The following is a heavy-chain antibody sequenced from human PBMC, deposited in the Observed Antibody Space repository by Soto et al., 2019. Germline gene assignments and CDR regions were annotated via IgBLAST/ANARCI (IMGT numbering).Heavy chain of an antibody. Sequence: SETLSLTCSVSGGSVSSGVYYWSWIRQPPGKGLELIGNISNSGSNNYNPSLPSRVAISLDRSMNQFSLKLTSVTAADTAVYYCARLRITIFGVVTGHYFDYWGRGTLVTVSS. V-gene: IGHV4-61*08. CDR1: GGSVSSGVYY. CDR2: ISNSGSN. CDR3: ARLRITIFGVVTGHYFDY. D-gene: IGHD3-3*01. J-gene: IGHJ4*02.